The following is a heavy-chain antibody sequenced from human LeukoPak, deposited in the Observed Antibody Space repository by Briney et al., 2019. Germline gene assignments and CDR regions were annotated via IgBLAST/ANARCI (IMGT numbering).Heavy chain of an antibody. V-gene: IGHV3-11*04. Sequence: KSGGSLRLSCAASGFTFSDYYMSWIRQAPGKGLEWVSYISSSGSTIYYADSVKGRFTISRDNSKNMLYLQMNSLRAEDTAVYYCARENSYGSDNWFDPWGQGTLVTVSS. J-gene: IGHJ5*02. D-gene: IGHD5-18*01. CDR3: ARENSYGSDNWFDP. CDR1: GFTFSDYY. CDR2: ISSSGSTI.